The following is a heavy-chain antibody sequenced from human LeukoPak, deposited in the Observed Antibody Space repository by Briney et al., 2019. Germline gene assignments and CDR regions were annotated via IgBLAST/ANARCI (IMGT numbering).Heavy chain of an antibody. V-gene: IGHV4-39*01. J-gene: IGHJ5*02. CDR2: IYYSGST. CDR3: ARLYYYGSGSYTAFDP. Sequence: ESSETLSLTCTVSGGSISSSSYYWGWIRQPPGKGLEWIGSIYYSGSTYYNPSLKSRVTISVDTSKNQFSLKLSSVTAADTAVYYCARLYYYGSGSYTAFDPWGQGTLVTVSS. CDR1: GGSISSSSYY. D-gene: IGHD3-10*01.